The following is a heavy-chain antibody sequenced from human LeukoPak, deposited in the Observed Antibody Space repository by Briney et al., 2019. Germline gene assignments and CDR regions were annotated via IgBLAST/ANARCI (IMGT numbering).Heavy chain of an antibody. J-gene: IGHJ4*02. V-gene: IGHV4-30-2*01. Sequence: KSSETLSLTCTVSGGSISSGGYYWSWIRQPPGKGLEWIGYIYHSGSTYYNPSLKSRVTISVDTSKNQFSLKLSSVTAADTAVYYCARVGDYALKDWGQGTLVTVSS. CDR2: IYHSGST. CDR3: ARVGDYALKD. CDR1: GGSISSGGYY. D-gene: IGHD3-16*01.